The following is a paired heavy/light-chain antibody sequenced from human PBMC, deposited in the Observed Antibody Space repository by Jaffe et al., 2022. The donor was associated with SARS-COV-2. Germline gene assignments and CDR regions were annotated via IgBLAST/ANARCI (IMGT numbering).Light chain of an antibody. J-gene: IGKJ1*01. CDR3: QQYGSHGA. Sequence: EIVLTQSPGTLSLSPGERATLSCRASQSVSSSYLAWYQQKPGQAPRLLIYGASSRATGIPDRFSGSGSGTDFTLTISRLEPEDFAVYYCQQYGSHGAFGQGTKVEIK. CDR2: GAS. V-gene: IGKV3-20*01. CDR1: QSVSSSY.
Heavy chain of an antibody. CDR2: IYWDDDK. J-gene: IGHJ4*02. V-gene: IGHV2-5*02. Sequence: QITLKESGPTLVKPTQTLTLTCTFSGFSLSTSGVGVGWIRQPPGKALEWLALIYWDDDKRYSPSLKSRLTITKDTSKNQVVLTMTNMDPVDTATYYCAHTRIDPYDYVWGSYRYTDGLTPYYFDYWGQGTLVTVSS. D-gene: IGHD3-16*02. CDR1: GFSLSTSGVG. CDR3: AHTRIDPYDYVWGSYRYTDGLTPYYFDY.